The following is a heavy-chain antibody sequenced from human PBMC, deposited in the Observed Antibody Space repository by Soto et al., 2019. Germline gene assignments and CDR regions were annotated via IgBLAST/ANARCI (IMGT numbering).Heavy chain of an antibody. CDR2: IYPGDDPDT. J-gene: IGHJ4*02. CDR1: GYSFPSDW. CDR3: ARGRSASWDGFLPFDY. V-gene: IGHV5-51*01. D-gene: IGHD2-2*01. Sequence: PGESLKISCKGSGYSFPSDWIGWVRQMPGKGLEWMGIIYPGDDPDTKYSPSFQGQVTISADKSLSTAYLQWSSLKASNTAMYYCARGRSASWDGFLPFDYWGQGALVTVSS.